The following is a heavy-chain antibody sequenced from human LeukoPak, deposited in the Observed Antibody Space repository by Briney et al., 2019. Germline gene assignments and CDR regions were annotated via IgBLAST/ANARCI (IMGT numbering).Heavy chain of an antibody. Sequence: TGGSLRLSCTASGFTFSNFWMGWVRQAPGKGLEWVANIKQDETEKFYLGSVKGRFTISRDNAKNSLYLQMNSLRAEDTAVYYCARVRHDILTGYSFDYWGQGTLVTVSS. CDR2: IKQDETEK. CDR1: GFTFSNFW. CDR3: ARVRHDILTGYSFDY. D-gene: IGHD3-9*01. J-gene: IGHJ4*02. V-gene: IGHV3-7*03.